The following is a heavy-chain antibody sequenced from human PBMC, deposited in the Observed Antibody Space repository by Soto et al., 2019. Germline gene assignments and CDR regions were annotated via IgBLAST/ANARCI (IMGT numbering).Heavy chain of an antibody. CDR3: SFQSPLAGWLDP. CDR1: GFTVSHNY. J-gene: IGHJ5*02. Sequence: GGSLRLSCAASGFTVSHNYMSWVRQAPGKGLEWVSSVFGGGHTTYADSVKGRFTVSRDNSVNTLYLQMTSLRSDDTAVYYCSFQSPLAGWLDPWGQGTLVTVPQ. V-gene: IGHV3-53*01. CDR2: VFGGGHT.